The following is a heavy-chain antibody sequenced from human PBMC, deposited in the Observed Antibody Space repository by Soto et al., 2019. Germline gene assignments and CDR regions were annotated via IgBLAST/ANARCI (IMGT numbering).Heavy chain of an antibody. CDR3: SSLVCGNRSDRYVL. CDR2: LYSGGHS. CDR1: RFSVRTNY. V-gene: IGHV3-66*01. J-gene: IGHJ3*01. Sequence: GGSLRLSCSVSRFSVRTNYFNWVRQAPGKGLEWVSVLYSGGHSWYADSVKGRFTCFIDNSMNTLFLDMNSLTADDTAVYYCSSLVCGNRSDRYVLWCQRRKVTVSS. D-gene: IGHD2-15*01.